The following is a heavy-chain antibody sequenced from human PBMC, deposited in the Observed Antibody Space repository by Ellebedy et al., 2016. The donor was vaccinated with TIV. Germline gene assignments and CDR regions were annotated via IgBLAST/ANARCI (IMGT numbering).Heavy chain of an antibody. V-gene: IGHV4-34*12. CDR1: GGSFSGYY. CDR2: IFYSGST. CDR3: ARTGRGYYYGMDV. J-gene: IGHJ6*02. Sequence: SETLSLXXAVYGGSFSGYYWGWIRQPPGKGLEWIGSIFYSGSTYYSPSLKSRVTISLDTSKNQFSLNLSSVTAADTAVYYCARTGRGYYYGMDVWGQGTTVTVSS.